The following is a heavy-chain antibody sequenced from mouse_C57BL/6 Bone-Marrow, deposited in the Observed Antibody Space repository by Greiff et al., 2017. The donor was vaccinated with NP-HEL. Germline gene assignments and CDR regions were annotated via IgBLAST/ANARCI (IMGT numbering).Heavy chain of an antibody. D-gene: IGHD1-1*01. CDR1: GYSITSGYD. CDR3: ARTGGSSYGWYCDV. Sequence: EVNLVESGPGMVKPSQSLSLTCTVTGYSITSGYDWHWIRHFPGNKLEWMGYISYSGSTNYNPSLKSRISITHDTSKNHFFLKLNSVTTEDTATYYCARTGGSSYGWYCDVWGTGTTVTVSS. CDR2: ISYSGST. V-gene: IGHV3-1*01. J-gene: IGHJ1*03.